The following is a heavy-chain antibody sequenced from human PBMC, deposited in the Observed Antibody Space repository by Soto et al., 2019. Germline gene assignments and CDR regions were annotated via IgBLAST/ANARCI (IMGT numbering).Heavy chain of an antibody. CDR2: IVPMFDTT. V-gene: IGHV1-69*01. D-gene: IGHD1-26*01. CDR1: GGSFSNYG. J-gene: IGHJ3*02. Sequence: QVQLVQSGAEVRYPGSSVKVSCRASGGSFSNYGISWVRQAPGQGLEWMGGIVPMFDTTSYAQKFQDRVTITADDSTDTAYMELSRLKSEDTAVYYCSRGKWELLLNRRDTFDIWGQGTSVTISS. CDR3: SRGKWELLLNRRDTFDI.